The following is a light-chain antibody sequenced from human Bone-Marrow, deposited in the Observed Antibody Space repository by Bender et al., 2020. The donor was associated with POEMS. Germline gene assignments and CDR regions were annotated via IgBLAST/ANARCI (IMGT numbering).Light chain of an antibody. CDR1: SSKFGSYP. CDR3: ATWDDSLNGWV. Sequence: QSVLTQPPSASGTPGQRVTISCSGSSSKFGSYPVNWYQQLPGAAPKLVIFNNSQRPSGVPDRFSGSNSGTSASLAISGLLSDDEADFCCATWDDSLNGWVFDGGTKLTVL. V-gene: IGLV1-44*01. J-gene: IGLJ3*02. CDR2: NNS.